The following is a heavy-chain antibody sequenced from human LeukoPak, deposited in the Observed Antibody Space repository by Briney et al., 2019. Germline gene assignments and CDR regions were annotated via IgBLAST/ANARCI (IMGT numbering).Heavy chain of an antibody. J-gene: IGHJ3*02. CDR3: AKGGLVHPLHI. Sequence: SGGSLRLSCAASGFTFSSYAMHWVRQAPGKGLEYVSAISSNGGSTYYANSVKGRFTISRDNSKNTLYLQMNSLRAEDTAVYYCAKGGLVHPLHIWGQGTMVTVSS. D-gene: IGHD3/OR15-3a*01. CDR2: ISSNGGST. CDR1: GFTFSSYA. V-gene: IGHV3-64*01.